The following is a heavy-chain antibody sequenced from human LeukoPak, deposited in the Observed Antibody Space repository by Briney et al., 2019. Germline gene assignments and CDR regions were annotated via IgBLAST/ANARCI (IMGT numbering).Heavy chain of an antibody. J-gene: IGHJ4*02. D-gene: IGHD3-3*01. V-gene: IGHV4-39*01. CDR3: VRGYYGLSSGHPKNFDY. Sequence: SETLSLTCTVSAGSISSNSYYWGWIRQPPGKGLEWIGSIYYSGTTYYSPSLQSRVTISVDTSKNQFSLKLSSVTTADTALYYCVRGYYGLSSGHPKNFDYWDRGTLVTVSS. CDR1: AGSISSNSYY. CDR2: IYYSGTT.